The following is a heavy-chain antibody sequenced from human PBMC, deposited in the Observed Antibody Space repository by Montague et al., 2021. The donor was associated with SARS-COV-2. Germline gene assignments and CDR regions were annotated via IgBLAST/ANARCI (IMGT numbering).Heavy chain of an antibody. D-gene: IGHD6-19*01. CDR2: TYYRSKWYS. Sequence: CAISGDSVASNSVALSWIRQSPSRGLELLGRTYYRSKWYSDYAPSVRGRLTVNPDASKNEFSLELNYVTPEDTAVYYCVRYSGWFYFDFWGQGTLVTVSS. V-gene: IGHV6-1*01. J-gene: IGHJ4*02. CDR1: GDSVASNSVA. CDR3: VRYSGWFYFDF.